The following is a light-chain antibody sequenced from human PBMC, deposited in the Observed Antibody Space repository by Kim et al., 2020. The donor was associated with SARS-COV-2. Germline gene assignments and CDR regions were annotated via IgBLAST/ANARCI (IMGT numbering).Light chain of an antibody. CDR3: AVWDDSLKGVV. V-gene: IGLV1-36*01. Sequence: QRVTISCSGSDSNVGHSAVTWFQHLPGKAPRTVIYYDDLLPSGVSDRFSGSKSGTPASLAISGLQSEDEADYYCAVWDDSLKGVVFGGGTKVTVL. J-gene: IGLJ2*01. CDR2: YDD. CDR1: DSNVGHSA.